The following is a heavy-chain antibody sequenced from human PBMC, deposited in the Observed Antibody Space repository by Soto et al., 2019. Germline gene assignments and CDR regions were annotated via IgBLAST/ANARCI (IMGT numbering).Heavy chain of an antibody. J-gene: IGHJ3*02. D-gene: IGHD1-26*01. V-gene: IGHV3-23*01. CDR2: ISGSGGST. CDR3: AKAHAHPSGSYSDDAFDI. CDR1: GFTFSSYA. Sequence: PGGSLRLSCAASGFTFSSYAMSWVRQAPGKGLEWVSAISGSGGSTYYADSVKGRFTISRDNSKNTLYLQMNSLRAEDTAVYYCAKAHAHPSGSYSDDAFDIWGQGTMVTVSS.